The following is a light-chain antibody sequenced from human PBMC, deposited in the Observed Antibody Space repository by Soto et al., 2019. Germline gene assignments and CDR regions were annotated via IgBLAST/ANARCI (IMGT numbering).Light chain of an antibody. CDR2: KAS. V-gene: IGKV1-5*03. J-gene: IGKJ1*01. CDR1: QTISSW. Sequence: IQMTQSPSTLSVSVGGRRTITSRASQTISSWLAWYQQKPGKAPKLLIYKASTLKSGVPSRFSGSGSGSEFTLTISSLQPDDFATYYCQHYNSYSDAFGQGTKVDI. CDR3: QHYNSYSDA.